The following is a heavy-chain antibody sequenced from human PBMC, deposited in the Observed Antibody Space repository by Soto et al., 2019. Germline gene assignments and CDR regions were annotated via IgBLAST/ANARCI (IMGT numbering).Heavy chain of an antibody. D-gene: IGHD2-2*01. Sequence: EVQLVESGGGLVQPGGSLRLSCAASGFTFSIYAMHWVRQAPGKELEYVSAISSNGGSTYYANSVKGRFTLSRDNSKNTLYLQRGSRRAEDVAVSYRAREGYCSSTSCYSFDFWGAGTLVTVS. V-gene: IGHV3-64*01. CDR1: GFTFSIYA. CDR2: ISSNGGST. CDR3: AREGYCSSTSCYSFDF. J-gene: IGHJ4*02.